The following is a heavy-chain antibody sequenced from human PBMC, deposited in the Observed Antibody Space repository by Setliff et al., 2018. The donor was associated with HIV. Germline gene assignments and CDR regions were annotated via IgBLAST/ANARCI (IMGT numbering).Heavy chain of an antibody. Sequence: SVKVSCKASGGIFSRFAFSWVRQAPGQGLEWMGGIIPIFGTPNYAQKFQGRVTITTDESTNTVYXELYSXTSEDTAIYYCARSAGAVPTTAPYGDYYYYFYXXVWGKGTXXXVSS. CDR2: IIPIFGTP. J-gene: IGHJ6*03. CDR1: GGIFSRFA. V-gene: IGHV1-69*05. CDR3: ARSAGAVPTTAPYGDYYYYFYXXV. D-gene: IGHD1-1*01.